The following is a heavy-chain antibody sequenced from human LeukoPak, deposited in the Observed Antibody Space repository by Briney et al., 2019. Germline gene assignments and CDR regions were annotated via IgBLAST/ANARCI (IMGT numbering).Heavy chain of an antibody. V-gene: IGHV1-69*01. D-gene: IGHD3-22*01. CDR3: AREPDSSGYYFDY. CDR1: GGTFSNYA. Sequence: SVEVSCKASGGTFSNYAINWVRQAPGQGLEWMGGIIPIFGTANYAQKFQGRVTITADESTSTAYMELSSLRSEDTAVYYCAREPDSSGYYFDYWGQGTLVTVSS. J-gene: IGHJ4*02. CDR2: IIPIFGTA.